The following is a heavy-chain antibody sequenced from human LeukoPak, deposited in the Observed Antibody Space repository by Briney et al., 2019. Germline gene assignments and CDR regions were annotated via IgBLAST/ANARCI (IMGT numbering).Heavy chain of an antibody. Sequence: GGSLRLSCAASGFTFTRYGMHWVRQAPGKGLEWVAVISSDESDKYYADSVKGRFTISRDNSKNTLFLQMNSLRAQDTAVYYCAKDHYYDSSGHFDYWGQGTLVTVPS. V-gene: IGHV3-30*18. J-gene: IGHJ4*02. CDR1: GFTFTRYG. CDR2: ISSDESDK. CDR3: AKDHYYDSSGHFDY. D-gene: IGHD3-22*01.